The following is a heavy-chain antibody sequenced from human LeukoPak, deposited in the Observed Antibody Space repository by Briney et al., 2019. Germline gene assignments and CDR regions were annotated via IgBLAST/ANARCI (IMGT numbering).Heavy chain of an antibody. CDR1: GDSISSGNHY. V-gene: IGHV4-30-4*01. CDR2: ISYSGTT. J-gene: IGHJ4*02. D-gene: IGHD2-15*01. Sequence: PSQTLSLTCTVSGDSISSGNHYWSWIHQPPGKGLEWIGYISYSGTTYYSASLKSRVTISVDTSTNQFSLKLVSVTAADTAVYYCAREDSSHFWDYWGQGTLVTVSS. CDR3: AREDSSHFWDY.